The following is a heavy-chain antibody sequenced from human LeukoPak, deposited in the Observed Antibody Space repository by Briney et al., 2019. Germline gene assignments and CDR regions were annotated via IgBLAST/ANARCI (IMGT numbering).Heavy chain of an antibody. J-gene: IGHJ4*02. CDR1: GGSISSDAYY. CDR3: ARLDGAWGYFDY. V-gene: IGHV4-39*01. CDR2: IYHSGST. Sequence: SETLSLTCTVSGGSISSDAYYWGWIRQPPKKGLEWIGTIYHSGSTYLNPSLRSRLTISVDTSKNQFSLNLSSVTAADTAVYCCARLDGAWGYFDYWGQGTLVTVSS. D-gene: IGHD3-16*01.